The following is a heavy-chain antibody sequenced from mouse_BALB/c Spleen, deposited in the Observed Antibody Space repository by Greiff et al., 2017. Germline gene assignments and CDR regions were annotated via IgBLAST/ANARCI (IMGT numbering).Heavy chain of an antibody. D-gene: IGHD2-14*01. CDR1: GYTFTSYW. CDR3: ARGNWYDVGFDY. V-gene: IGHV1-87*01. CDR2: IYPGDGDT. Sequence: VQLQQSGAELARPGASVKLSCKASGYTFTSYWMQWVKQRPGQGLEWIGAIYPGDGDTRYTQKFKGKATLTADKSSSTAYMQLSSLASEDSAVYYCARGNWYDVGFDYWGQGTTLTVSS. J-gene: IGHJ2*01.